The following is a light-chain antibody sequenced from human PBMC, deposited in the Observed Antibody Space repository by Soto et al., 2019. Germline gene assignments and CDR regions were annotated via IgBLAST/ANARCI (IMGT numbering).Light chain of an antibody. CDR3: AAWDGSLNGVV. Sequence: QSVLTQPPSASGTPGQRVTISCSGSSSNIGSNTVIWYQQLPGTAPKLLIYSNNQRPSGVPDRFSGSKSGTSASLAISGLQSEDESDYYCAAWDGSLNGVVFGGGTK. CDR1: SSNIGSNT. CDR2: SNN. V-gene: IGLV1-44*01. J-gene: IGLJ3*02.